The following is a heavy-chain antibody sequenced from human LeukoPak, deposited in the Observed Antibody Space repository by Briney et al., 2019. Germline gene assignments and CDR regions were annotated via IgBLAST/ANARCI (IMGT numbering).Heavy chain of an antibody. CDR1: GYTLTELS. CDR3: VTLGWFGEAYGMTS. Sequence: ASVKVSCKVSGYTLTELSIHWVRQAPGKGLEWMGGFDPEDGETIYAQKFQGRVTMTEDTSTDTAYMELSSLRSEDTAVYYCVTLGWFGEAYGMTSGAKGPRSPSP. V-gene: IGHV1-24*01. J-gene: IGHJ6*02. CDR2: FDPEDGET. D-gene: IGHD3-10*01.